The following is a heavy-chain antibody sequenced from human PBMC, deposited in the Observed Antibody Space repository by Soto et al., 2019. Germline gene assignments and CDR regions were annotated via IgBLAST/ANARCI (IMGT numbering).Heavy chain of an antibody. V-gene: IGHV1-18*01. CDR1: GYTFTSYG. D-gene: IGHD6-19*01. CDR3: ARDQGPAVAGLYYNYEMDV. Sequence: ASVKVSCKASGYTFTSYGISWVRQAPGQGLEWMGWISAYNGNTNYAQKLQGRVTMTTDTSTSTAYMELRSLRSDDTAVYYCARDQGPAVAGLYYNYEMDVWGQGTTVTVPS. CDR2: ISAYNGNT. J-gene: IGHJ6*02.